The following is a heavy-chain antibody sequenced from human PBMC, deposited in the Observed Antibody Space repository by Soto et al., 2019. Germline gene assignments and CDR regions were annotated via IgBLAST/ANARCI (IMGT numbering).Heavy chain of an antibody. CDR3: ARAKYRIAL. J-gene: IGHJ4*02. Sequence: PSETLSLTCTVSGGSISSYYWSWIRQPPGKGLEWIGEINHSGSTNYNPSLKSRVTISVDTSKNQFSLKLSSVTAADTAVYYCARAKYRIALWGQGTLVTVSS. D-gene: IGHD6-13*01. CDR2: INHSGST. V-gene: IGHV4-34*01. CDR1: GGSISSYY.